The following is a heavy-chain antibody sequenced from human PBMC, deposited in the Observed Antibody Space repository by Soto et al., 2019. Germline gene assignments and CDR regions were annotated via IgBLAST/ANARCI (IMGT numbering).Heavy chain of an antibody. D-gene: IGHD1-26*01. J-gene: IGHJ6*02. V-gene: IGHV4-39*01. CDR3: ARRNLIVGATLYYYYGMDV. CDR1: GGSISSSSYY. CDR2: IYYSGST. Sequence: SETLSLTCTVSGGSISSSSYYWGWIRQPPGKGLEWIGSIYYSGSTYYNPSLKSRVTISVDTSKNQFSLKLSSVTAADTAVYYCARRNLIVGATLYYYYGMDVWGQGTTVTVS.